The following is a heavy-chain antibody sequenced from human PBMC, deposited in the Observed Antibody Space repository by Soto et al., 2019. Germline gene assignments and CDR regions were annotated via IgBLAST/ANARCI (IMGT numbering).Heavy chain of an antibody. CDR3: AKDERCSGGSCYGPDDY. J-gene: IGHJ4*02. CDR1: GFTFSSYA. Sequence: PGGSLRLSCAASGFTFSSYAMSWVRQAPGKGLEWVSAISGSGGSTYYADSVRGRFTISRDNSKNTLYLQMNSLRAEDTAVYYCAKDERCSGGSCYGPDDYWGQGTLVTVSS. V-gene: IGHV3-23*01. D-gene: IGHD2-15*01. CDR2: ISGSGGST.